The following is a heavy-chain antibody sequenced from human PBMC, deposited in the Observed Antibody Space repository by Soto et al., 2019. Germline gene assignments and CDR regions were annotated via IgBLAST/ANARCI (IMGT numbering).Heavy chain of an antibody. Sequence: GESLKISCKGSGYSFTSYWINWVRQMPGKGLEWMGRIDPSDSYTNYSPSFQGHVTISADKSISTAYLQWSSLKASDTAMYYCAREAKRSTGYSGDTTFDYWGQGTLVTVSS. J-gene: IGHJ4*02. CDR2: IDPSDSYT. V-gene: IGHV5-10-1*01. CDR3: AREAKRSTGYSGDTTFDY. CDR1: GYSFTSYW. D-gene: IGHD6-25*01.